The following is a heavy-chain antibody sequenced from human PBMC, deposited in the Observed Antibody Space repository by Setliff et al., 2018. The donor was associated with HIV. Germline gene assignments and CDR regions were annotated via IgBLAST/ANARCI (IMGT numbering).Heavy chain of an antibody. V-gene: IGHV4-4*08. CDR2: IYTSGST. CDR3: ARDATSEGYMDV. J-gene: IGHJ6*03. CDR1: GGSISSYS. Sequence: PSETLSLTCTASGGSISSYSWSWIRQPPGKGLEWIGYIYTSGSTNYNLSLKSRVTISVDTSENQFSLKLTSVTAADTAMYFCARDATSEGYMDVWGKGTTVTVSS.